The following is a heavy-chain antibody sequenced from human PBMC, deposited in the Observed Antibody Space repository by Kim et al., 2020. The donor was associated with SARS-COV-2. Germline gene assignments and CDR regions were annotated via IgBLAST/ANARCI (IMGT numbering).Heavy chain of an antibody. Sequence: GGSLRLSCAASGFTFSSYDMHWVRQATGKGLEWVSAIGTAGDTYYPGSVKGRFTISRENAKNSLYLQMNSLRDGDTAVYYCARGDYYYGMDVWGQGTTVTVSS. CDR1: GFTFSSYD. CDR2: IGTAGDT. CDR3: ARGDYYYGMDV. J-gene: IGHJ6*02. V-gene: IGHV3-13*01.